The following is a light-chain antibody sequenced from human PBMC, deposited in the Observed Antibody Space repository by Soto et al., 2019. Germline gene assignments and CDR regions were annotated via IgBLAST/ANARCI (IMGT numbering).Light chain of an antibody. CDR3: SSYTVTNFLSYV. J-gene: IGLJ1*01. CDR1: SSDVGGYNY. Sequence: QSVLTQPASVSGSPGQSITISCTGSSSDVGGYNYVSWYQQHPGKAPKLIIYEVTYRPSGVSNRFSGSKSGNTASLTISGLQSEDVADYYCSSYTVTNFLSYVFGTGTKVTVL. CDR2: EVT. V-gene: IGLV2-14*01.